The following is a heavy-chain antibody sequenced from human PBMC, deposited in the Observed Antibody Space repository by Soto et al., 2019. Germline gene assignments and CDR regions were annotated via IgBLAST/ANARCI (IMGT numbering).Heavy chain of an antibody. D-gene: IGHD2-2*01. CDR3: ARIPGYCSSTSCLTTTNPTSN. Sequence: SVKVSCKASGGTFSSYAISWVRQAPGQGLEWMGGIIPIFGTANYAQKFQGRVTITADESTSTAYMELSSLRSEDTAVYYCARIPGYCSSTSCLTTTNPTSNWGQGTLVTVSS. CDR1: GGTFSSYA. CDR2: IIPIFGTA. V-gene: IGHV1-69*13. J-gene: IGHJ4*02.